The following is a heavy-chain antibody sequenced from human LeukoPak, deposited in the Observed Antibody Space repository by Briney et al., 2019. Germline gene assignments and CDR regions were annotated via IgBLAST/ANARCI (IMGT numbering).Heavy chain of an antibody. CDR3: AREGTGTPGIYYFDY. V-gene: IGHV1-18*04. D-gene: IGHD1-1*01. J-gene: IGHJ4*02. CDR1: GHTFTSYG. CDR2: ISAYSGNT. Sequence: GASVKVSCKASGHTFTSYGISWVRQAPGQGLEWMGWISAYSGNTNYAQKLQGRVTMTTDTSTSTAYMELRSLRSDDTAVYYCAREGTGTPGIYYFDYWGQGTLVTVSS.